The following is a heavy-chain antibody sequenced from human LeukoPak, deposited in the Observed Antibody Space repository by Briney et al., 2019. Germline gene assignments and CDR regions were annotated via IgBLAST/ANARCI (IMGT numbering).Heavy chain of an antibody. D-gene: IGHD2-2*01. Sequence: ASVKVSCKAPGYTFTGYYMHWVRQAPGQGLEWMGWINPNSGGTNYAQKFQGRVTMTRDTSISTAYMELSRLRSDDTAVYYCARGYCSSTSCYAGDYWGQGTLVTVSS. V-gene: IGHV1-2*02. CDR2: INPNSGGT. J-gene: IGHJ4*02. CDR3: ARGYCSSTSCYAGDY. CDR1: GYTFTGYY.